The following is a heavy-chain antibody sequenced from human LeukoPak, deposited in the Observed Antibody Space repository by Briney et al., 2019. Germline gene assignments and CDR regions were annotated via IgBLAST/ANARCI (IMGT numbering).Heavy chain of an antibody. J-gene: IGHJ4*02. CDR3: ARVLAGPDPLYDYYDTSDYPDHYDY. V-gene: IGHV2-26*01. D-gene: IGHD3-22*01. CDR2: IFSNDEK. CDR1: GFSLSDTRVG. Sequence: SGPTLVNPTETLSLTCTVSGFSLSDTRVGVSWIRQPPGKALEWLGHIFSNDEKSYKTSLKNRLTISKDTSKSQVVLTMTNMDPVDTATYYCARVLAGPDPLYDYYDTSDYPDHYDYWGQGTLVTVSS.